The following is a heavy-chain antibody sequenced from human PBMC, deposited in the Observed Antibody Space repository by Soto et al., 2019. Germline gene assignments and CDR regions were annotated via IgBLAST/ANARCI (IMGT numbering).Heavy chain of an antibody. CDR2: INHSGST. CDR3: ASFNADY. CDR1: GGSFSGYY. J-gene: IGHJ4*02. V-gene: IGHV4-34*01. D-gene: IGHD2-8*01. Sequence: SETLSLTCAVYGGSFSGYYWSWIRQPPGKGLEWIGEINHSGSTNYNPSLKSRVTISVDTSKNQFSLKLSSVTAADTAVYYCASFNADYWGQGTLVTVSS.